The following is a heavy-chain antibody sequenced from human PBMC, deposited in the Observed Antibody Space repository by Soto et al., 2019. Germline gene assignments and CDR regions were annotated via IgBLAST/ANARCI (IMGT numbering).Heavy chain of an antibody. V-gene: IGHV4-31*03. Sequence: QVQLQESGPGLVKPSQTLSLTCTVSGGSISSGGYYWSWIRQHPGKGLEWIGYIYYSGSTYYNPSLKSRVTMSVDTSKNQFSLKLSSVTAADTAVYYCARDSYDSSGYYPDAFDIWGQGTMVTVSS. CDR2: IYYSGST. CDR3: ARDSYDSSGYYPDAFDI. J-gene: IGHJ3*02. CDR1: GGSISSGGYY. D-gene: IGHD3-22*01.